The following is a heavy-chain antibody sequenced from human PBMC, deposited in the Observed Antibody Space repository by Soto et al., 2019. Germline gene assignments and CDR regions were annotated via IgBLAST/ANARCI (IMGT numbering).Heavy chain of an antibody. Sequence: EVQLVESGGGLVQPGGSLRLSCAASGFTFSSYWMHWVRQAPGKGLVWVSRINSDGSSTSYADSVKGRFTISRDNAKNTVHLQMNSLRAEDTAVYYCARTSLVVPAATREDYWGQGTLVTVSS. CDR1: GFTFSSYW. V-gene: IGHV3-74*01. CDR3: ARTSLVVPAATREDY. CDR2: INSDGSST. J-gene: IGHJ4*02. D-gene: IGHD2-15*01.